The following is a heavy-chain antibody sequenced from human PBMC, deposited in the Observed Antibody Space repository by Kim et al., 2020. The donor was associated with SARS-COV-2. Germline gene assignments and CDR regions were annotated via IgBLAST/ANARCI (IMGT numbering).Heavy chain of an antibody. D-gene: IGHD6-25*01. Sequence: GSTDYNPSLKRRVTISVDTSKNQFSLKLRYVTAADTAVYYCARDVAALDCWGPGTRVTVSS. CDR3: ARDVAALDC. CDR2: GST. V-gene: IGHV4-59*01. J-gene: IGHJ4*02.